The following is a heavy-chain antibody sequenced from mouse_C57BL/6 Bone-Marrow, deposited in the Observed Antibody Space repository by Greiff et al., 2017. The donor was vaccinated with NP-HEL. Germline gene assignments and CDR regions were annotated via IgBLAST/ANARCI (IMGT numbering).Heavy chain of an antibody. CDR2: IDPENGDT. V-gene: IGHV14-4*01. CDR1: GFNIKDDY. J-gene: IGHJ3*01. D-gene: IGHD2-2*01. CDR3: TSDGHGAY. Sequence: EVQLQQSGAELVRPGASVKLSCTASGFNIKDDYMHWVKQRPEQGLEWIGWIDPENGDTEYASKFQGKATITADTSSNTAYLQLSSLTSEDTAVYYCTSDGHGAYWGQGTLVTFSA.